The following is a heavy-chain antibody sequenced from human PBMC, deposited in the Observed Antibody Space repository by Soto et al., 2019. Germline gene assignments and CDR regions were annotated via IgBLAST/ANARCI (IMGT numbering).Heavy chain of an antibody. D-gene: IGHD2-21*01. CDR3: AKDPSPIVVVIANTGGYFQH. CDR1: GFTFSSYA. V-gene: IGHV3-23*01. CDR2: ISGSGGST. J-gene: IGHJ1*01. Sequence: GGSLRLSCAASGFTFSSYAMSWVRQAPGKGLEWVSAISGSGGSTYYADSVKGRFTISRDNSKNTLYLQMNSLRAEDTAVYYCAKDPSPIVVVIANTGGYFQHWGQGTLVTVSS.